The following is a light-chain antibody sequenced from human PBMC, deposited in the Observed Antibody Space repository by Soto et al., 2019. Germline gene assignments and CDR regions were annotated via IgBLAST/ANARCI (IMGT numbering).Light chain of an antibody. Sequence: DIQMTQSPSSLSASVGDRVTMTCRASQSITTHVNWYQKKPGKAPKLLIYAASILQSGVPSRFSGSGSGTDFTLTISSLQPEDFATYFCQQSYSTPTPPTFGQGTKLEIK. CDR3: QQSYSTPTPPT. CDR1: QSITTH. CDR2: AAS. V-gene: IGKV1-39*01. J-gene: IGKJ2*01.